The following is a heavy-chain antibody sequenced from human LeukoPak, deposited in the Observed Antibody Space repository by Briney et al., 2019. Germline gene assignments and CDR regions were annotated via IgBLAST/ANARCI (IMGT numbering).Heavy chain of an antibody. CDR1: GGSISSSDYY. Sequence: PSETLSLTCAVSGGSISSSDYYWGWIRQPPGKGLEWIGSIYYGGSTYYNPSLKSRVTISVDTSMNQFSLKLSFVTTADTAVYYCARALGYCSGGSCTRGYNWFDPWGQGTLVTVPS. CDR3: ARALGYCSGGSCTRGYNWFDP. V-gene: IGHV4-39*01. J-gene: IGHJ5*02. D-gene: IGHD2-15*01. CDR2: IYYGGST.